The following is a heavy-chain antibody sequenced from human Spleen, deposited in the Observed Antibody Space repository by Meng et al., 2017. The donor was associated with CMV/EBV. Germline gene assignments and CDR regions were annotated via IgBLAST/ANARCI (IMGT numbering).Heavy chain of an antibody. Sequence: GSLRLSCSVSGGSINSITNFWGWIRQTPGKGLEWVGSIFYSGRTYYNPSLKSRVSISVDTSNNQFSLALTSVTAADTALYYCARDPAPIVVAPNWYFDLWGRGTLVTVSS. J-gene: IGHJ2*01. CDR3: ARDPAPIVVAPNWYFDL. D-gene: IGHD2-2*01. CDR2: IFYSGRT. V-gene: IGHV4-39*07. CDR1: GGSINSITNF.